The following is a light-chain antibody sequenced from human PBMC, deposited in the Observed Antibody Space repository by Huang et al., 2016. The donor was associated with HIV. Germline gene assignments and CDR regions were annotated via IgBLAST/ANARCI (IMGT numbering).Light chain of an antibody. J-gene: IGKJ1*01. V-gene: IGKV2-28*01. CDR1: QSLLHSNGKND. CDR2: LVS. CDR3: MQSRQTPPWT. Sequence: DIVMTQSPLSLPVTPGESASISCRSSQSLLHSNGKNDLDWYLQKPGQSPQLLIYLVSNRASGFPDRFSGSGSGTDFTLRISRVEAEDVGVYYCMQSRQTPPWTFGQGTKVEIK.